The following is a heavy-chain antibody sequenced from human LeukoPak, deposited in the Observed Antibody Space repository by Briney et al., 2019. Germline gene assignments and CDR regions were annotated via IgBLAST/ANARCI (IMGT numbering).Heavy chain of an antibody. J-gene: IGHJ2*01. CDR2: IYYSGST. Sequence: LETLSLTCTVSGGSISGYYWSWIRQPPGKGLEWVGYIYYSGSTNYNPSFKSGCTISVDTSKNQFSMKLSSVTAADTAVYYSARLGRLAEQQLVRSNWYFDLWGRGTLVTVSS. V-gene: IGHV4-59*08. CDR1: GGSISGYY. D-gene: IGHD6-13*01. CDR3: ARLGRLAEQQLVRSNWYFDL.